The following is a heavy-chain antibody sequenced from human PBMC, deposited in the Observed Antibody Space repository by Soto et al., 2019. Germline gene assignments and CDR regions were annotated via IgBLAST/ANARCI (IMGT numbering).Heavy chain of an antibody. CDR3: ARVKAQILSSGWYGGDDI. D-gene: IGHD6-19*01. V-gene: IGHV3-23*01. CDR2: IRGSGGNT. Sequence: EVQLLESGGGVVQPGGSLRLSCAASGFTFSTYAMSWVRQAPGKRLEWVATIRGSGGNTHYADSVKGRFTTSRDNSENTVYLQMNSLRAEDTAVYYCARVKAQILSSGWYGGDDIWGHGTMVTVSS. CDR1: GFTFSTYA. J-gene: IGHJ3*02.